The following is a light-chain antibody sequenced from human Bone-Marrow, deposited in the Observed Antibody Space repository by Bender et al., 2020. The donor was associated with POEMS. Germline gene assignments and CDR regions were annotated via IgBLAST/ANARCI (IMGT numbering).Light chain of an antibody. Sequence: QSVLTQPPSASGTPGQRVTISCSGSSSNIGSHYVYWYQQLPGTAPTLLIYRNNQRPSGVPDRFSGSKSGTSASLAISGLRSEDEADYYCATWDANVSGPYVVFGGGTKLTVL. V-gene: IGLV1-47*01. CDR2: RNN. CDR1: SSNIGSHY. J-gene: IGLJ2*01. CDR3: ATWDANVSGPYVV.